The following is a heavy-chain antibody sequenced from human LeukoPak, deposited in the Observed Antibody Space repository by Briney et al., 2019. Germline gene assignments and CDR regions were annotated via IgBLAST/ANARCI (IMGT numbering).Heavy chain of an antibody. D-gene: IGHD3-10*01. CDR3: TRAYDSGTYSSFDY. V-gene: IGHV3-21*01. J-gene: IGHJ4*02. Sequence: GGSLRLSCAASGFTFSSYPMNWVRQAPGKGLEWVSSISTSNSYIYYADSVKGRFTISRDNSKNTLYLQMNSLRAEDTAVYYCTRAYDSGTYSSFDYWGQGTLVTVTS. CDR1: GFTFSSYP. CDR2: ISTSNSYI.